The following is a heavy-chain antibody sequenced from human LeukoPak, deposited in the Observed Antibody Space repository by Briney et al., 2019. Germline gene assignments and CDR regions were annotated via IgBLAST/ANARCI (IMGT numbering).Heavy chain of an antibody. J-gene: IGHJ4*02. V-gene: IGHV1-46*01. CDR1: GYTFTGYY. CDR2: LNPSGGST. CDR3: ARVWEAVAGNYGVIDY. Sequence: GASVKVSCKASGYTFTGYYIHWVRQAPGQGLEWMGILNPSGGSTSLAQNFQGRVTLTRDMSTTTVYMELNSLRSEDTAIYYCARVWEAVAGNYGVIDYWGQGTLVTVSS. D-gene: IGHD4-17*01.